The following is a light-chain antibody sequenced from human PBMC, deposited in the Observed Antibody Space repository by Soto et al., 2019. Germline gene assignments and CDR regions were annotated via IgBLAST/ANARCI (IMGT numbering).Light chain of an antibody. J-gene: IGKJ1*01. CDR1: QSVSSN. CDR2: GAS. V-gene: IGKV3-15*01. CDR3: QQYGSSPRT. Sequence: EIVMTQSPATLSVSPGERVTLSCRASQSVSSNLAWYQQRPGQAPRLLIYGASTRATGIPARFSGSGSGTEFTLTINRLEPEDFAVYYCQQYGSSPRTFGQGTKVDIK.